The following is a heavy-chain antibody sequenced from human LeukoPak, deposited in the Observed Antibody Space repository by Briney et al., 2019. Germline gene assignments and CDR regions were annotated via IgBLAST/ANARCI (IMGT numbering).Heavy chain of an antibody. Sequence: GGSLRLSCAASGFTFSSCAMHWVRQAPGKGLEWVAVISYDGSNKYYADSVKGRFTISRDNSKNTLYLQMNSLRAEDTAVYYCAKGRFVQPENWFDPWGQGTLVTVSS. CDR1: GFTFSSCA. D-gene: IGHD1-1*01. CDR3: AKGRFVQPENWFDP. CDR2: ISYDGSNK. J-gene: IGHJ5*02. V-gene: IGHV3-30-3*01.